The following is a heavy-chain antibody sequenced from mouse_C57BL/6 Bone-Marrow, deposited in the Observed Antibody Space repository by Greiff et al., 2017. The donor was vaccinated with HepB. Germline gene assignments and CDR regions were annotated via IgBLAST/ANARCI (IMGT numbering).Heavy chain of an antibody. J-gene: IGHJ4*01. CDR3: AKMGITKGYYYAMDY. CDR1: GFSLTSYG. V-gene: IGHV2-5*01. Sequence: VQLQQSGPGLVQPSQSLSITCTVSGFSLTSYGVHWVRQSPGKGLEWLGVIWRGGSTDYNAAFMSRLSITKDNSKSQVFFKMNSLQADDTAIYYWAKMGITKGYYYAMDYWGQGTSVTVSS. CDR2: IWRGGST. D-gene: IGHD2-4*01.